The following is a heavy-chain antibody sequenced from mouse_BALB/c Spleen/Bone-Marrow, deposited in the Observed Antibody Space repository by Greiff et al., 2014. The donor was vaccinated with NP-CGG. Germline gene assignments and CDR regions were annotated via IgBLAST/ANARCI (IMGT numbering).Heavy chain of an antibody. Sequence: VQLQQSGAELVRPGTSVKVSCEASGYAFTNYLIEWVKQRPGQGLEWIGMINPGSGGTNYNEKFKGKATLTADKSSSTAYMQLSSLTSDDSAVYFCARRDGSYFDYWGQGTTLTVSS. CDR2: INPGSGGT. D-gene: IGHD3-3*01. V-gene: IGHV1-54*01. CDR3: ARRDGSYFDY. J-gene: IGHJ2*01. CDR1: GYAFTNYL.